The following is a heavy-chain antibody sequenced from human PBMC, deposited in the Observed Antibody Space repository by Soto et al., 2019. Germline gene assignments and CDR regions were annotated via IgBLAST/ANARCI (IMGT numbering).Heavy chain of an antibody. D-gene: IGHD3-3*01. J-gene: IGHJ6*02. V-gene: IGHV3-15*01. CDR3: TTEPTYDFWSGYYIHYYYYGMDV. CDR2: IKSKTDGGTT. Sequence: GGSLRLSCAASGFTFSNAWMSWVRQAPGKGLEWVGRIKSKTDGGTTDYAAPVKGRFTISRDDSKNTLYLQMNSLKTEDTAVYYCTTEPTYDFWSGYYIHYYYYGMDVWGQGTTVTVSS. CDR1: GFTFSNAW.